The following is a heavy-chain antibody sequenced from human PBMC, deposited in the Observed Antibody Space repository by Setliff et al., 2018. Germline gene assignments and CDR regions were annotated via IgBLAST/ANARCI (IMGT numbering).Heavy chain of an antibody. CDR1: GYSISSGYY. Sequence: PSETLSLTCTVSGYSISSGYYWDWIRQPPGKGLEWIGSIYHSGSTYYNPSLKSRVTISVDTSKNQFSLKLSPVTAADTAVYYCARDRQWLGHDYYYYGMDVWGQGTTVTVSS. V-gene: IGHV4-38-2*02. CDR2: IYHSGST. J-gene: IGHJ6*02. D-gene: IGHD6-19*01. CDR3: ARDRQWLGHDYYYYGMDV.